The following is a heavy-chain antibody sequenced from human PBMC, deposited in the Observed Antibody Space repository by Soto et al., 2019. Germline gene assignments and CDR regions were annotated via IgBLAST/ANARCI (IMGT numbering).Heavy chain of an antibody. V-gene: IGHV3-30-3*01. CDR3: ARGPLTVPGTNY. CDR2: ISYDGSSK. Sequence: GGSLRLSCAASGFSFSGYDMHWVRQAPGKGLEWVAMISYDGSSKYYADSVKGRFTISRDNSWNTLYLQMNSLRPDDTAVYYCARGPLTVPGTNYWGQGALVTVSS. CDR1: GFSFSGYD. D-gene: IGHD6-19*01. J-gene: IGHJ4*02.